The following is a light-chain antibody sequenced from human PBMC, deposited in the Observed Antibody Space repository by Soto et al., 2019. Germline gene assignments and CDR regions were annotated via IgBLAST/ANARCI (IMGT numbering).Light chain of an antibody. Sequence: EIVMTQSPATLSVSPGERATLSCRASHSVTTNLAWYQQKPGQAPRLLIYGASTRATGIPARFSGSGSGTEFTLTISSLQSEDFAVYSCQQYNEWPWTFGQGTKVDIK. CDR1: HSVTTN. J-gene: IGKJ1*01. CDR3: QQYNEWPWT. V-gene: IGKV3-15*01. CDR2: GAS.